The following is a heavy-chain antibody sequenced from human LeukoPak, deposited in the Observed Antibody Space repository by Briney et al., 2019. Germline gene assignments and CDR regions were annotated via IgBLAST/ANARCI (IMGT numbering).Heavy chain of an antibody. J-gene: IGHJ4*02. CDR3: ARISIAAAGDFDF. CDR1: GFTFSRQW. Sequence: GGSLRLSCAASGFTFSRQWMSWVRQAPGKGLEWVANIKQDGTATYYVDSVKGRFTISRDNAKNSLYLQMNSLRAEDTAVYYCARISIAAAGDFDFWGQGTLVTVSS. CDR2: IKQDGTAT. V-gene: IGHV3-7*05. D-gene: IGHD6-13*01.